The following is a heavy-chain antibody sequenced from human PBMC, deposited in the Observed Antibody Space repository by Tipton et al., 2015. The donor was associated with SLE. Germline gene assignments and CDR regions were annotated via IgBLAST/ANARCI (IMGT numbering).Heavy chain of an antibody. CDR2: IYYSGST. CDR3: ARVVYCGEVKCYKSNWFDQ. V-gene: IGHV4-39*07. D-gene: IGHD2-2*02. CDR1: VEAFSGGTYY. J-gene: IGHJ5*02. Sequence: LRLSCSVSVEAFSGGTYYWAWIRQPPGKGLESIGSIYYSGSTAYNPSLASRVTISLDTSKRQFSLRLTSVTASDTAVYYCARVVYCGEVKCYKSNWFDQWGQGTRVIVSS.